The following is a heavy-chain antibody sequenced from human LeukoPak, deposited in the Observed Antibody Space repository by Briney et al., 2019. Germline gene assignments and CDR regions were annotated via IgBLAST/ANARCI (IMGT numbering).Heavy chain of an antibody. CDR2: ISAYNGNT. V-gene: IGHV1-18*01. Sequence: ASVKVSCKASGYTFTSYGISWVRQAPGQGLEWMGWISAYNGNTNYAQKLQGRVTMTTDTSTSTAYMELRSLRSDDTAVYYCAREYDFWSGYYRDYYYMDVWGKGTTVTVSS. D-gene: IGHD3-3*01. CDR1: GYTFTSYG. CDR3: AREYDFWSGYYRDYYYMDV. J-gene: IGHJ6*03.